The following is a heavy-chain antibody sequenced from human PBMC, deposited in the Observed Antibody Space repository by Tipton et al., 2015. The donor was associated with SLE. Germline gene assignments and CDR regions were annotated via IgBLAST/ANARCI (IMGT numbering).Heavy chain of an antibody. CDR2: IYHSGIT. Sequence: TLSLTCAVSGGSISSSDWCSWVRQPPGRGLEWIGEIYHSGITNYNPSLKSRVTMSLDKSKIQVSLNLNSVTAADTAVYYCARHIVGARGFDYWGQGTLVIVSS. CDR3: ARHIVGARGFDY. CDR1: GGSISSSDW. J-gene: IGHJ4*02. D-gene: IGHD1-26*01. V-gene: IGHV4-4*02.